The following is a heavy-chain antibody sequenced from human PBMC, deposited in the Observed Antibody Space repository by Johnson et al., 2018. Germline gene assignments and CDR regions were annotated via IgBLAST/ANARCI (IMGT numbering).Heavy chain of an antibody. CDR3: AREGKRGYSYGYGGNWFDP. D-gene: IGHD5-18*01. CDR2: IYYSGST. Sequence: QVQLVQSGPGLVKPSETLSLTCTVSGGSISSYYWSWIRQPPGKGLEWIGYIYYSGSTNYNPSLKSRVTISVDTSKNQFSLKLSSVTAADTAVYYCAREGKRGYSYGYGGNWFDPWGQGTLVTVSS. V-gene: IGHV4-59*01. J-gene: IGHJ5*02. CDR1: GGSISSYY.